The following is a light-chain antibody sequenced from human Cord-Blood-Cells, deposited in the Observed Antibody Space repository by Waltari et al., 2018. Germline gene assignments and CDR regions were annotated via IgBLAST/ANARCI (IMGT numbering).Light chain of an antibody. Sequence: EIVLTQSPGTLSLSPGERATLSCRASQSVSSSYLTWYQQKPGQAPRLLIYGSSXXXXGXXXRXXXXGSGTXXXXTISRLXXEDFAVYYCQQYGSSXPXTFGQGTRLEIK. V-gene: IGKV3-20*01. CDR3: QQYGSSXPXT. CDR1: QSVSSSY. J-gene: IGKJ5*01. CDR2: GSS.